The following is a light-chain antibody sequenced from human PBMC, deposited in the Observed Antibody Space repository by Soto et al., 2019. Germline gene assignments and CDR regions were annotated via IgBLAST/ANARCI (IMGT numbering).Light chain of an antibody. CDR1: QSVSSSY. CDR3: QQYNSWPPLFT. CDR2: GAS. V-gene: IGKV3-20*01. Sequence: EIVLTQSPGTLSLSPGERATLSCRASQSVSSSYLAWYQQKPGQAPRLLIYGASSRATGIPDRFSGSGSGTDFTLTISSLQSEDFAVYYCQQYNSWPPLFTFGPGTKVDIK. J-gene: IGKJ3*01.